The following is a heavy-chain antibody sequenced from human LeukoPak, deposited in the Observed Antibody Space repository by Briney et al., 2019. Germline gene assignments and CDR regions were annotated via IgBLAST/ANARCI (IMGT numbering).Heavy chain of an antibody. CDR2: ISSYNTNR. CDR3: AREPQQMVRSDNWLDS. D-gene: IGHD6-13*01. J-gene: IGHJ5*01. CDR1: GYTFTNFG. V-gene: IGHV1-18*01. Sequence: ASVKVSCKTSGYTFTNFGLSWLRQAPGQGLEWIGWISSYNTNRKYAHKFQGRVTMTTDTSTNTGYMELRSLKSDDTAVYYCAREPQQMVRSDNWLDSWGQGTLVSVSS.